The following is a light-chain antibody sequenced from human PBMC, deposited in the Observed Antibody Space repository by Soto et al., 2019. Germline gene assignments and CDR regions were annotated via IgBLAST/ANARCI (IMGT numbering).Light chain of an antibody. CDR2: EVS. CDR3: SSYAGSNNLNV. CDR1: SSDVGGYNY. V-gene: IGLV2-8*01. J-gene: IGLJ1*01. Sequence: SVLTQPPSAFGSPGQSVTSSCTGTSSDVGGYNYVSWYQQHPGKAPKLMIYEVSKRPSGVPDRFSGSKSGNTASLTVSGLQAEDEADYYCSSYAGSNNLNVFGSGTKVTVL.